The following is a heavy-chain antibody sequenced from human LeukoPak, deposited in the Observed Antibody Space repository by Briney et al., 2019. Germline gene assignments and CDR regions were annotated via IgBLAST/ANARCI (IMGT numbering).Heavy chain of an antibody. D-gene: IGHD3-22*01. J-gene: IGHJ4*02. V-gene: IGHV3-23*01. CDR2: ISGSGGST. CDR1: GFTFSSYA. CDR3: AKDDTMIVVVIISFDY. Sequence: PGGSLRLSCAASGFTFSSYAMSWVRRAPGKGLEGVSAISGSGGSTYYADSVKGRFTISRDNSKNTLYLQMNSLRAEDTAVYYCAKDDTMIVVVIISFDYWGQGTLVTVSS.